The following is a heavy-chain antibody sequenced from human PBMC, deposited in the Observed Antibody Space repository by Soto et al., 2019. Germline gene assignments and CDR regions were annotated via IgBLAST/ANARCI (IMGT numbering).Heavy chain of an antibody. CDR2: IYHSGTT. J-gene: IGHJ4*02. D-gene: IGHD3-22*01. Sequence: PSETLSLTCAVSGDSMRSNNWWSWVRQPPGKGLEWIGEIYHSGTTNYNPSLKSRVTISVDKSKNQFSLRLNSVTAADTAFYYCARGGYDSSGYYFRLDYWGQGTLVT. CDR1: GDSMRSNNW. V-gene: IGHV4-4*02. CDR3: ARGGYDSSGYYFRLDY.